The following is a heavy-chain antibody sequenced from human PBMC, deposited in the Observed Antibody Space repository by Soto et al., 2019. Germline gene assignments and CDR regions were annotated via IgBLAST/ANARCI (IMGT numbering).Heavy chain of an antibody. J-gene: IGHJ3*02. CDR3: ASVWDAFDI. CDR2: ITPFNGNT. V-gene: IGHV1-45*02. Sequence: QLQLVQSGAEVKKTGSSVKVSCKASGYTFTYRYLHWVRQAPGQALEWLGWITPFNGNTNYAQKFQDRVTITMDRSMSTAYMLLTSLRSEHTAMYYYASVWDAFDIRGRGTMVTVSS. CDR1: GYTFTYRY.